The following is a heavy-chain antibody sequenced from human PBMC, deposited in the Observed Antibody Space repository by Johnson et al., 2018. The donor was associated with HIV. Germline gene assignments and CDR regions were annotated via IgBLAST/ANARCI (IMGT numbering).Heavy chain of an antibody. CDR1: GFTFSSYG. CDR3: AKDGGSYGGAFDI. J-gene: IGHJ3*02. CDR2: ISYDGSNK. V-gene: IGHV3-30*18. Sequence: QVQLVESGGGVVQPGRSLRLSCAASGFTFSSYGMHWVRQAPGKGLEWVGVISYDGSNKYYADSVKGRFTISRDNSKNTLYLQMNSLRPEDTAVYYCAKDGGSYGGAFDIWGQGTMVTVSS. D-gene: IGHD1-26*01.